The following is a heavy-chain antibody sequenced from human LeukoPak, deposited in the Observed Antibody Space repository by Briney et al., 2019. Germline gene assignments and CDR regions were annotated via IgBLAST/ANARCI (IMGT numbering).Heavy chain of an antibody. CDR1: GFTFSDSH. D-gene: IGHD4-17*01. CDR2: ISSSGRTT. Sequence: PGGSPRLSCAASGFTFSDSHMTWIRQAPGKGLEWVSYISSSGRTTYYADSVKGRVTISRDNAKNSLYLQMNSLRAEDTAMYYCARDRPGTVTTFDYWGQGTLVTVSS. V-gene: IGHV3-11*04. J-gene: IGHJ4*02. CDR3: ARDRPGTVTTFDY.